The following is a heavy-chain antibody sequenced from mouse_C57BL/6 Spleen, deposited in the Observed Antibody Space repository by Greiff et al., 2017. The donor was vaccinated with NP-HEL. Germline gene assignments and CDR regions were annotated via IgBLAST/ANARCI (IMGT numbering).Heavy chain of an antibody. CDR1: GYTFTSYW. CDR3: AIYGKFDY. V-gene: IGHV1-50*01. CDR2: IDPSDSYT. D-gene: IGHD1-2*01. J-gene: IGHJ2*01. Sequence: QVQLQQPGAELVKPGASVKLSCKASGYTFTSYWMQWVKQRPGQGLEWIGEIDPSDSYTNYNQKFKGKATLTVDTSSSTAYMQLSSLTSEDSAVYYCAIYGKFDYWGQGTTLTVSS.